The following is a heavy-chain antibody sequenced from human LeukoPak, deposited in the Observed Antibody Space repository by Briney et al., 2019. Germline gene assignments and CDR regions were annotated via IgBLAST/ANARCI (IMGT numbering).Heavy chain of an antibody. CDR2: INQDGSET. CDR3: ARDSYRALEY. CDR1: GFTFSSHW. V-gene: IGHV3-7*01. J-gene: IGHJ4*02. D-gene: IGHD1-14*01. Sequence: GGSLRLSCAGAGFTFSSHWMNWVRQAPGKGLEWVAHINQDGSETYYVDSVKGRFTISRDNAKNSLYLQMHSLRAEDTAVYYCARDSYRALEYWGQGTLVTVSS.